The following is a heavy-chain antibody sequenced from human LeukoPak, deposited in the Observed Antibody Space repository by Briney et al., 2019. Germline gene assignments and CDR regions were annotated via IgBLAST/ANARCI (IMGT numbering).Heavy chain of an antibody. Sequence: ASVKVSCKTSGYTFTNYYIHWVRQAPGQGLEWMGIINPSGGSTNYALKFQGRVTMTRDTSTSTVYMELSSLSSEDTAVYYCARSEYDFWSGSLLSWFDPWGQGTLVTVSS. D-gene: IGHD3-3*01. V-gene: IGHV1-46*03. CDR2: INPSGGST. CDR3: ARSEYDFWSGSLLSWFDP. CDR1: GYTFTNYY. J-gene: IGHJ5*02.